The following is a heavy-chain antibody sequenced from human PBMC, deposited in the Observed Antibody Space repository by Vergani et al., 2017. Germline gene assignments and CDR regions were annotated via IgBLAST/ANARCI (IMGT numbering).Heavy chain of an antibody. J-gene: IGHJ5*02. V-gene: IGHV4-61*01. CDR1: GGSVSSGSYY. Sequence: QVQLQESGPGLVKPSETLSLTCTVSGGSVSSGSYYWSWIRQPPGKGLEWIGYIYYSGSTNYNPSLKRGVTISVDTSKNQFSLKLSSVTAADTSVYYCARGVGSSCYELHWFDPWGQGTLVTVSS. CDR3: ARGVGSSCYELHWFDP. CDR2: IYYSGST. D-gene: IGHD6-13*01.